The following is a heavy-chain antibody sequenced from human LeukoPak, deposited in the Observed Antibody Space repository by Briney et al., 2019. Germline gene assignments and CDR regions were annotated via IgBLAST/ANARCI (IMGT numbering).Heavy chain of an antibody. V-gene: IGHV3-11*01. Sequence: GGSLRLSCAASGFRFSGHYMSWIRQAPGKGLEWISYITNSGDFVNYADSVKGRFTISRDNAKNSLYLQMNSLRAEDTAVYYCAGEARATPDLWGQGTVVTVSS. J-gene: IGHJ5*02. CDR2: ITNSGDFV. CDR1: GFRFSGHY. D-gene: IGHD1-26*01. CDR3: AGEARATPDL.